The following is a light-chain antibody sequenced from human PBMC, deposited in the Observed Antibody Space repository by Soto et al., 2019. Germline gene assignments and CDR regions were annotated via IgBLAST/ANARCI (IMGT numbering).Light chain of an antibody. CDR2: GNT. Sequence: QSVLTRPPSVSGAPGQRVTISCTGSSSNIGAGSDVHWYQQLPGSAPKLLISGNTTRPSGVPDRFSGSKSGTSASLAITGLQAEDEADYYCQSYDSSLSGSYVFGTGTKLTVL. V-gene: IGLV1-40*01. CDR1: SSNIGAGSD. CDR3: QSYDSSLSGSYV. J-gene: IGLJ1*01.